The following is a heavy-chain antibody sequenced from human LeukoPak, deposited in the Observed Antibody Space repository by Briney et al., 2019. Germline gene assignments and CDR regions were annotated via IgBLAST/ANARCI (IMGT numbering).Heavy chain of an antibody. Sequence: GGSLRLSCAASGFTFDNYVMAWIRQAPGKGLEWVSTISASFALTYSADSVKGRFTISRDNSKNTLYLQMNSLRAEDTAVYYCAREENLNYYYYGMDVWSQGTTVTVSS. D-gene: IGHD1-14*01. CDR3: AREENLNYYYYGMDV. J-gene: IGHJ6*02. CDR2: ISASFALT. V-gene: IGHV3-23*01. CDR1: GFTFDNYV.